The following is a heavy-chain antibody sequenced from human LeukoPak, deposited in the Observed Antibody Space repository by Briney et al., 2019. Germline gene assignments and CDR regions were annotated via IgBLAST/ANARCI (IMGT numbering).Heavy chain of an antibody. CDR2: INAGNGDT. J-gene: IGHJ4*02. CDR3: ARVGRCSGGSCYLDLDY. Sequence: ASVKVSCKASGYTFTSYAMHWVRQAPGQRLEWMGWINAGNGDTKYSQKFQDRVTFTRDTSASTAYMELSSLRSEDTAVYYCARVGRCSGGSCYLDLDYWGQGTLVTVSS. CDR1: GYTFTSYA. V-gene: IGHV1-3*01. D-gene: IGHD2-15*01.